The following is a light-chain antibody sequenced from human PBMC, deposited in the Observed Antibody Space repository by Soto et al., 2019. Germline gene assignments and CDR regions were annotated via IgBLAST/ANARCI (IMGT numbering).Light chain of an antibody. V-gene: IGKV3-15*01. CDR1: QSVSSN. Sequence: EIVMTQSPATLSVSPGERATLSCRASQSVSSNLAWYQQKPGQAPRLLIYGASTRATGIPARFSGSGSGTDYTLTNSSLQSEDFAVYYCQQYNNWPPRTFGQGTKVEIK. CDR2: GAS. J-gene: IGKJ1*01. CDR3: QQYNNWPPRT.